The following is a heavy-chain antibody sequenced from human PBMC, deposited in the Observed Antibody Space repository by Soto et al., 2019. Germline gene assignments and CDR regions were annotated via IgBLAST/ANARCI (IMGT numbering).Heavy chain of an antibody. D-gene: IGHD3-22*01. J-gene: IGHJ6*02. CDR1: GYTFTSYY. CDR2: INPSGGST. Sequence: ASVKVSCKASGYTFTSYYMHWVRQAPGQGLELMGIINPSGGSTSYAQKFQGRVTMTRDTSTSTVYMELSSLRSEDTAVYYCARDPQANYYDSSGPSVGMDVWGQGTTVTVYS. V-gene: IGHV1-46*01. CDR3: ARDPQANYYDSSGPSVGMDV.